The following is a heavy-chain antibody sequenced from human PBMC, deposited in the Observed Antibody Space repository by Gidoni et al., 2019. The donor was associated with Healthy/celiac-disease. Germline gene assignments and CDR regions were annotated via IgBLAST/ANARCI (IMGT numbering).Heavy chain of an antibody. Sequence: QLQLQESGPGLVKPSETLSLTCTVSGGSISSSSYYWGWIRQPPGKGLEWIGSIYYSGSTYYNPSLKSRVTISVDTSKNQFSLKLSSVTAADTAVYYCARGTTVTTRFIWGQGTMVTVSS. CDR1: GGSISSSSYY. D-gene: IGHD4-17*01. V-gene: IGHV4-39*01. CDR3: ARGTTVTTRFI. CDR2: IYYSGST. J-gene: IGHJ3*02.